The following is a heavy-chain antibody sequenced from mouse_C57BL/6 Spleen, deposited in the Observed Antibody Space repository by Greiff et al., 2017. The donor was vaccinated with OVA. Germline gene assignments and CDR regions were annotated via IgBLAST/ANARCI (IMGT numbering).Heavy chain of an antibody. Sequence: VKLQESGAELVRPGTSVKVSCKASGYAFTNYLIEWVKQRPGQGLEWIGVINPGSGGTNYNEKFEGKATLTADKSSSTAYMQLSSLTSEDSAVYFCARSSAGTAYWGQGTLVTVSA. CDR2: INPGSGGT. CDR1: GYAFTNYL. CDR3: ARSSAGTAY. V-gene: IGHV1-54*01. J-gene: IGHJ3*01. D-gene: IGHD4-1*01.